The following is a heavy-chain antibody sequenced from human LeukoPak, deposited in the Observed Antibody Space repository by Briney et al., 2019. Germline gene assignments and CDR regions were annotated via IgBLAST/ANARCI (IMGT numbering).Heavy chain of an antibody. D-gene: IGHD2-2*01. V-gene: IGHV3-30*02. CDR2: IRYDGSNK. Sequence: GGSLRLSCAASGFTFSSYGMHWVRQAPGKGLEWVAFIRYDGSNKYYADSVKGRFTISRDNSKNTLYLQMNSLRAEDTAVYYCAKDPAYCSSTCCYPGPYYYYMDVWGKETTVTVSS. CDR1: GFTFSSYG. CDR3: AKDPAYCSSTCCYPGPYYYYMDV. J-gene: IGHJ6*03.